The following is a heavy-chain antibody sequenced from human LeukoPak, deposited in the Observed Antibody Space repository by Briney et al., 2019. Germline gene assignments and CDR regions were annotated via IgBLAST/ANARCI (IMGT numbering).Heavy chain of an antibody. CDR2: INPSDSSA. CDR3: GRAFIVVKAAAINGPINWFDP. D-gene: IGHD2-2*02. CDR1: GYTFTSYA. Sequence: ASVKVSCKASGYTFTSYAMNWVRQAPGQGLEWMGMINPSDSSATYPQKFQGRVTMTRDTSTSTVYMELSSLRSEDTAVYYCGRAFIVVKAAAINGPINWFDPWGQGTLVTVSS. J-gene: IGHJ5*02. V-gene: IGHV1-46*01.